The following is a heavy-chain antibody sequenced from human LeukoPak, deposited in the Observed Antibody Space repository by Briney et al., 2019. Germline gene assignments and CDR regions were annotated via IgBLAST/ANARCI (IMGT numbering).Heavy chain of an antibody. J-gene: IGHJ6*02. Sequence: GGSLRLSCAASGFTFSSYAMSWVRQAPGKGLVWVPRINSDGSSTSYADSVKGRFTISRDNAKNMLYLQMNSLRAEDTAVYYCAPHLSVVVPGAQYGMDVWGQGTTVTVSS. CDR1: GFTFSSYA. D-gene: IGHD2-2*01. V-gene: IGHV3-74*01. CDR2: INSDGSST. CDR3: APHLSVVVPGAQYGMDV.